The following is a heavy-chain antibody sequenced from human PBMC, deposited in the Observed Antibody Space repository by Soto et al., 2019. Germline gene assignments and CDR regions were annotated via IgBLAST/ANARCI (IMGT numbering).Heavy chain of an antibody. V-gene: IGHV3-48*02. J-gene: IGHJ3*02. D-gene: IGHD3-3*01. Sequence: GGSLRLSCAASGFTFSSYSMNWVRQAPGKGLEWVSYISSSSSTIYYADSVKGRFTISRDNAKNSLYLQMNSLRDEDTAVYYCARERRITIFGVVSDAFDIWGQGTMVTV. CDR2: ISSSSSTI. CDR1: GFTFSSYS. CDR3: ARERRITIFGVVSDAFDI.